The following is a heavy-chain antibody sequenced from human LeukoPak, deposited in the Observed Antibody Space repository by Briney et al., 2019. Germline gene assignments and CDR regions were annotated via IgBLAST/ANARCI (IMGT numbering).Heavy chain of an antibody. CDR3: ANPPNLYGGNPDIN. D-gene: IGHD4-23*01. J-gene: IGHJ4*02. CDR2: ISGSGGST. V-gene: IGHV3-23*01. Sequence: GGSLRLSCAASGFTFSSYAMSWVRQAPGKGLDWVSAISGSGGSTYYADSVKGRFTISRDNSKNTLYLQMNSLRAEDTAVYYCANPPNLYGGNPDINWGQGTLVTVSS. CDR1: GFTFSSYA.